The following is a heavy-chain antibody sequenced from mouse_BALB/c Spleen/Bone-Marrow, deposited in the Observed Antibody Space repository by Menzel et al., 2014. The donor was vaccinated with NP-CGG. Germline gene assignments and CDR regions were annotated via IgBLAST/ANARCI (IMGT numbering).Heavy chain of an antibody. Sequence: EVQGVESGGGLVQPGGSMKLSCAASGFTFSDHWMNWVRQSPERGLEWVAEIRLKSNDYATHYAESVKGRFTISRDDSKSSVYLQMNNLRDEDAGIYFCTRRTAGGGWFASWGQGTLVTVSA. CDR2: IRLKSNDYAT. CDR1: GFTFSDHW. J-gene: IGHJ3*01. D-gene: IGHD1-1*02. V-gene: IGHV6-6*02. CDR3: TRRTAGGGWFAS.